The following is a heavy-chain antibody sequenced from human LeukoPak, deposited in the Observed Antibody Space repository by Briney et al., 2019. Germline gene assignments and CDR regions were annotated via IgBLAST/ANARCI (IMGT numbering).Heavy chain of an antibody. CDR1: GGSISGYY. CDR2: IYFSRGT. V-gene: IGHV4-59*08. J-gene: IGHJ4*02. D-gene: IGHD2-21*02. CDR3: ARHDDVPVIRRGFDY. Sequence: SETLSLTCTVSGGSISGYYWSWIRQPPGRGLEYIGYIYFSRGTLYSPSLKSRVTISVDMPKNQFSLKLSPVTAADTAVYYCARHDDVPVIRRGFDYWGQGTLVTVSS.